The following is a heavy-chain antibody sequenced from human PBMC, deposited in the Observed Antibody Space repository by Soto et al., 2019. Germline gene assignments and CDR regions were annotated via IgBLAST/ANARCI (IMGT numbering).Heavy chain of an antibody. CDR1: GFPFSSYA. J-gene: IGHJ4*02. D-gene: IGHD2-15*01. V-gene: IGHV3-30-3*01. Sequence: QVQLVEAGGGVVQPGRSLRLSCAASGFPFSSYAMHWVRQAPGKGLEWWEVISYDGSNKYYADSVKGRFTISRDNSKNTLYLQMNSLRAEDTAVYDCARKYCSGGRCYSPYWGQGTLVTVSS. CDR3: ARKYCSGGRCYSPY. CDR2: ISYDGSNK.